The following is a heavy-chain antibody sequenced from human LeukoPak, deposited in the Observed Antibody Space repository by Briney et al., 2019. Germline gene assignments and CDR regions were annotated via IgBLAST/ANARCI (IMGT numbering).Heavy chain of an antibody. D-gene: IGHD3-10*01. CDR1: GFTFDDYG. J-gene: IGHJ4*02. Sequence: GRSLRLSCAASGFTFDDYGVHWVRQPPGKGLEWVSGISWNRGTIGYADSVKGRFTISRDNARNSLYLQMNSLRAEDTAFYYCAKDRSYGGFDYWGQGTLVTASS. CDR3: AKDRSYGGFDY. V-gene: IGHV3-9*01. CDR2: ISWNRGTI.